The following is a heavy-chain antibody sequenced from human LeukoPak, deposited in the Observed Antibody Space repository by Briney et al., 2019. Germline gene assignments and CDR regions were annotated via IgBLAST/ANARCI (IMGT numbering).Heavy chain of an antibody. Sequence: GGSLRLSCAASGLTFDDYAMHWVRQAPGKGLEWVSLISWDGGSTYYADSVKGRFTISRDNSKNSLYLQMNSLRAEDTALYYCAKEFLNYYDSSGNIQHWGQGTLVTVSS. CDR1: GLTFDDYA. D-gene: IGHD3-22*01. CDR3: AKEFLNYYDSSGNIQH. J-gene: IGHJ1*01. V-gene: IGHV3-43D*03. CDR2: ISWDGGST.